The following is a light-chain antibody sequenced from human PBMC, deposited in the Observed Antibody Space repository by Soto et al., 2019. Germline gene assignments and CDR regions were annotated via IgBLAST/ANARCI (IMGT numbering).Light chain of an antibody. CDR2: GAS. CDR3: LQRSDWRT. CDR1: QSVSTF. V-gene: IGKV3-11*01. J-gene: IGKJ1*01. Sequence: EIVLTQSAGTLSLSPGERAILSCRASQSVSTFLAWFQQKPGQAPRLLIYGASSRATGIPDRFSGSGSGTDFTLTISRLEPEDFAVYYCLQRSDWRTFGRGTKV.